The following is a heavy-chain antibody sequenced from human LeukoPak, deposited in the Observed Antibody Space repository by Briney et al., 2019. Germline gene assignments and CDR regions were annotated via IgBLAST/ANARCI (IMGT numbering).Heavy chain of an antibody. CDR1: GGSISSGDYY. CDR3: ARELPYYDYVWGSYRIIDY. V-gene: IGHV4-30-4*08. Sequence: SETLSLTCTVCGGSISSGDYYWSWIRQPPGKGLEWIGYIYYSGSTYYNPSLKSRVTISVDTSKNQFSLKLSSVTAADTAVYYCARELPYYDYVWGSYRIIDYWGQGTLVTVSS. D-gene: IGHD3-16*02. J-gene: IGHJ4*02. CDR2: IYYSGST.